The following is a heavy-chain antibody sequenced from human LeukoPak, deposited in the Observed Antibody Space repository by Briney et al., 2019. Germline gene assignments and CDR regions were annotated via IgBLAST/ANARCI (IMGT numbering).Heavy chain of an antibody. Sequence: PGGSPRLSCAASGFTFSSYGMHWVRQAPGKGLEWVAVIWYDGSNKYYADSVKGRFTISRDNSKNTLYLQMDSLRAEDTAVYYCARDMYSSGSPSPFDYWGQGTLVTVSS. D-gene: IGHD6-19*01. V-gene: IGHV3-33*08. CDR3: ARDMYSSGSPSPFDY. CDR2: IWYDGSNK. CDR1: GFTFSSYG. J-gene: IGHJ4*02.